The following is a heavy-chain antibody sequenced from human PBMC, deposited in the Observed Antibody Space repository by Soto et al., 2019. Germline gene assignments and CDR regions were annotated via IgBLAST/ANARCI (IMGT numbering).Heavy chain of an antibody. V-gene: IGHV1-18*01. CDR3: ARTSVAQSEDYFDY. CDR1: GYIFTTCG. J-gene: IGHJ4*02. D-gene: IGHD5-12*01. Sequence: ASVEVSCKTSGYIFTTCGISWVRQAPGQGLEWMGWTSSNNGKTKYAQKFQGRVTMTTDKSTNTVHMELRSLRSGDTAVYYCARTSVAQSEDYFDYWGQGTLVTVSS. CDR2: TSSNNGKT.